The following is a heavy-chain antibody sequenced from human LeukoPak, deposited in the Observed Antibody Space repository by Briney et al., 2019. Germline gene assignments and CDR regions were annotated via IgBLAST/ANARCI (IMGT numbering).Heavy chain of an antibody. CDR2: ISSSSSYI. J-gene: IGHJ6*03. CDR3: AGVEDSSSWVNYYYYYYMDV. Sequence: GGSLRLSCAASGFTFSSYSMNWVRQAPGKGLEWVSPISSSSSYIYYADSVKGRFTISRDNAKNSLYLQMNSLRAEDTAVYYCAGVEDSSSWVNYYYYYYMDVWGKGTTVTVSS. D-gene: IGHD6-13*01. CDR1: GFTFSSYS. V-gene: IGHV3-21*01.